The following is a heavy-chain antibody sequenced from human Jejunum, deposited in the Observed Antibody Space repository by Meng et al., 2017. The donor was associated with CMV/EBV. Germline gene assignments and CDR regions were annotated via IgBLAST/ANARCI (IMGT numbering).Heavy chain of an antibody. Sequence: QVQLVQAGAEVKTPGTSVKVSCKASGGTFSSYAISWVRQAPGQGLEWMGGIIPILGIANYAQKFQGRVTITADKSTSTAYMELSSLRSEDTAVYYCAGDPSNTSGRYAYFDYWGQGTLVTVSS. D-gene: IGHD6-19*01. CDR1: GGTFSSYA. CDR2: IIPILGIA. CDR3: AGDPSNTSGRYAYFDY. J-gene: IGHJ4*02. V-gene: IGHV1-69*10.